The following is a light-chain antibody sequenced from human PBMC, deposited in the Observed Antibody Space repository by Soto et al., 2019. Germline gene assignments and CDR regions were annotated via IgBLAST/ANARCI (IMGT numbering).Light chain of an antibody. Sequence: DIQMTQSPSTLSASVGDRVTITCRASRSARDWLAWYQQRPGEAPRMLISKASTLESGVPSRFNGSGSGTHFTLTITSLQPDDSATYYCLQYNSYSATFGQGTKVEIK. V-gene: IGKV1-5*03. CDR1: RSARDW. CDR2: KAS. J-gene: IGKJ1*01. CDR3: LQYNSYSAT.